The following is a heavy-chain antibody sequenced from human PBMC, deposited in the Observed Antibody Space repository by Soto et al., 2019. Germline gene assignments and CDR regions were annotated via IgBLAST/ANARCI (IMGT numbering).Heavy chain of an antibody. D-gene: IGHD2-2*01. J-gene: IGHJ5*02. V-gene: IGHV5-51*01. CDR2: IYPGDSDT. Sequence: GESLKISFKGSEYSFTSYLISWVRQMPGKGLEWMGIIYPGDSDTRYSPSFQDQVTISADKSVSTAYLQWNSLKASDTAIYYCARRQGGYCSSTACMGWFDPGGHGTLVTVSS. CDR1: EYSFTSYL. CDR3: ARRQGGYCSSTACMGWFDP.